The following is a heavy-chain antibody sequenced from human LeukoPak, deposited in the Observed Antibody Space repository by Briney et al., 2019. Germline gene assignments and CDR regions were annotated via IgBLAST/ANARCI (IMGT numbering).Heavy chain of an antibody. V-gene: IGHV3-74*01. Sequence: GGSLRLSCAASGSTFSRYWMFWVRQAPGKGLVCVSRINSDGTTTNYADSVKGRFTISRDNAKNTLSLQLNSLRAEDTAVYYCASSGITVTGSYYYYMDVWGKGTTVTISS. CDR1: GSTFSRYW. CDR2: INSDGTTT. J-gene: IGHJ6*03. CDR3: ASSGITVTGSYYYYMDV. D-gene: IGHD4-17*01.